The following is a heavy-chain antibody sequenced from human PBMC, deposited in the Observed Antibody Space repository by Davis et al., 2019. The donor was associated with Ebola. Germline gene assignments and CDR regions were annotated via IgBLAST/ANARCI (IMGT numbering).Heavy chain of an antibody. V-gene: IGHV3-30-3*01. CDR3: ARGCKRDGYTLGGVGFDY. Sequence: PGGSLRLSCAASGFTFSSYAMHWVRQAPGKGLEWVAVISYDGSNKYYADSVKGRFTISRDNSKNTLYLQMNSLRAEDTAVYYCARGCKRDGYTLGGVGFDYWGQGTLVTVSS. CDR1: GFTFSSYA. CDR2: ISYDGSNK. D-gene: IGHD5-24*01. J-gene: IGHJ4*02.